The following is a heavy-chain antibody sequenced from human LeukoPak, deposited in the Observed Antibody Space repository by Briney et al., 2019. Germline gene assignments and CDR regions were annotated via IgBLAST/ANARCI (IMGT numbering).Heavy chain of an antibody. CDR1: GFSFSSYA. CDR3: AKARSRVTTIVVVTHAFDS. V-gene: IGHV3-23*01. J-gene: IGHJ4*02. Sequence: GGSLRLSCAASGFSFSSYALSWVRHAPGGGLECVSTLSGSRTSTYYADSVKGRFTISRDNSKNPLSLQMDSLRVEYTAVYSCAKARSRVTTIVVVTHAFDSWGQGTLVTVSS. D-gene: IGHD3-22*01. CDR2: LSGSRTST.